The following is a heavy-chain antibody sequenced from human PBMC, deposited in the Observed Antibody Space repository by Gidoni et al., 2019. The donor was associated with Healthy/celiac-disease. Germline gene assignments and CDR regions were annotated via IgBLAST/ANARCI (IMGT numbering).Heavy chain of an antibody. D-gene: IGHD2-21*02. Sequence: QVQLQQWGAGLLKPSETLSLTCAVYGGSFSGYYWSWIRQPPGKGLEWIGEINHSGSTNYNPSLKSRVTISVDTSKNQFSLKLSSVTAADTAVYYCAREGDLGAYCGGDCGPTDYWGQGTLVTVSS. CDR2: INHSGST. CDR1: GGSFSGYY. V-gene: IGHV4-34*01. CDR3: AREGDLGAYCGGDCGPTDY. J-gene: IGHJ4*02.